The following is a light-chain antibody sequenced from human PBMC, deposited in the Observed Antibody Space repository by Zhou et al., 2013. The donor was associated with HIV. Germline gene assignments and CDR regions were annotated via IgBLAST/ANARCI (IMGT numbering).Light chain of an antibody. V-gene: IGKV3-20*01. CDR2: GAS. CDR1: QSVSGSY. Sequence: PGERATLSCRASQSVSGSYLTWYQQKPGQAPRLLIYGASSRATGIPDRFSGSGSGTDFTLTISRLEPEDFAVYYCQQSGSSPRTFGQGTKVEIK. CDR3: QQSGSSPRT. J-gene: IGKJ1*01.